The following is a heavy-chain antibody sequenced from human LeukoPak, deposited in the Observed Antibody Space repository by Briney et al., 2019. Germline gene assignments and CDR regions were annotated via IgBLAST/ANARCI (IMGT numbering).Heavy chain of an antibody. CDR1: GFTFSSYW. J-gene: IGHJ3*02. V-gene: IGHV3-74*01. D-gene: IGHD3-22*01. Sequence: GGSLRLSCVASGFTFSSYWMHWVRQAPGKGLVWVSRINSDGSSTGYADSVKGRFTISRDNAKNTLYLQMNSLRAEDTAVYYCARVGLYYYDSSGYASGAFDIWGQGTMVTVSS. CDR2: INSDGSST. CDR3: ARVGLYYYDSSGYASGAFDI.